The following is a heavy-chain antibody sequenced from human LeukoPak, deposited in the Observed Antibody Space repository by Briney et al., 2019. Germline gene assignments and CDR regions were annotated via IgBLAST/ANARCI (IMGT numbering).Heavy chain of an antibody. CDR2: ISYDGSNK. Sequence: GGSLRLSCAASGFTFSSYGMHWVRQAPGKGLEWAAVISYDGSNKYYADSVKGRFTISRDNSKNTLYLQMNSLRAEDTAMYYCARDSGLDYWGQGTLVTVSS. V-gene: IGHV3-30*03. J-gene: IGHJ4*02. CDR3: ARDSGLDY. CDR1: GFTFSSYG.